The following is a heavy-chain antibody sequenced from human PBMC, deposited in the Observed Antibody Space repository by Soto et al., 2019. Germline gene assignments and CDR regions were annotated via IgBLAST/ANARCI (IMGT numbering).Heavy chain of an antibody. CDR1: GFTFSSYD. Sequence: EVELLESGGDLVQPGGSLRLSCAASGFTFSSYDMNWVHQAPGKGLEWVSAIGVYANTYYADSVKGRFTISRDDSRNTVHLQLNSLRVDDTAVYYCAKESTVGSPGDYFDSWGQGTLVTVSS. V-gene: IGHV3-23*01. CDR3: AKESTVGSPGDYFDS. D-gene: IGHD1-26*01. CDR2: IGVYANT. J-gene: IGHJ4*02.